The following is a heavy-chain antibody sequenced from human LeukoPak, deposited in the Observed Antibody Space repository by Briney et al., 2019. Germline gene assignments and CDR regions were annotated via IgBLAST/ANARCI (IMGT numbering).Heavy chain of an antibody. Sequence: PGGSLRLSCAASGFTFSNAWMSWVRQAPGKGLEWVGRIKSKTDGGTTDYAAPVKGRFTISRDDSKNTLYLQMNSLKTEDTAAYYCTTDALIFGVAPFDYWGQGTLVTVSS. V-gene: IGHV3-15*01. CDR1: GFTFSNAW. CDR3: TTDALIFGVAPFDY. CDR2: IKSKTDGGTT. J-gene: IGHJ4*02. D-gene: IGHD3-3*01.